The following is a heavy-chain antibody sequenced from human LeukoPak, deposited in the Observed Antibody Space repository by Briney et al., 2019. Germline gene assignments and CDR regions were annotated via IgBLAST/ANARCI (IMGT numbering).Heavy chain of an antibody. D-gene: IGHD1-26*01. CDR1: GFTFSDYY. J-gene: IGHJ4*02. V-gene: IGHV3-11*03. Sequence: SLRLSCAASGFTFSDYYMSWIRQAPGKGLEWISYISSSTYTNYADSVKGRFTISRDNAKNSMYLQMNSLRAEDTAVYYCARISGSYVFDYWGQGTLVTVSS. CDR2: ISSSTYT. CDR3: ARISGSYVFDY.